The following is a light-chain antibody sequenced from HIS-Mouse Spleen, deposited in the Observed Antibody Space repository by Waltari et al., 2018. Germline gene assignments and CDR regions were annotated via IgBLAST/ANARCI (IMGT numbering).Light chain of an antibody. Sequence: DIQITQSPSTLSASVGDRATITCRASQSIGSWLAWYQQKPGKAPKLLIYKAYSLESGVPSRFSGSGSGTEFTLTISSLQPDDFATYYCQQYNSYSYTFGQGTKLEIK. V-gene: IGKV1-5*03. CDR3: QQYNSYSYT. J-gene: IGKJ2*01. CDR2: KAY. CDR1: QSIGSW.